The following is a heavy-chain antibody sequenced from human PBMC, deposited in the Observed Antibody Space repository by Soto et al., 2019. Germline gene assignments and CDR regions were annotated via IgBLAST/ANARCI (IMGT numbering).Heavy chain of an antibody. CDR2: IWYDGSNK. CDR3: AREPGGGYYDSSGYESTFDY. Sequence: QVQLVESGGGVVQPGRSLRLSCAASGFTFSSYGMHWVRQAPGKGLEWVAVIWYDGSNKYYADSVKGRFTISRDNSKNTLSLQMNSLRAEDTAVYYCAREPGGGYYDSSGYESTFDYWGQGTLVTVSS. D-gene: IGHD3-22*01. J-gene: IGHJ4*02. V-gene: IGHV3-33*01. CDR1: GFTFSSYG.